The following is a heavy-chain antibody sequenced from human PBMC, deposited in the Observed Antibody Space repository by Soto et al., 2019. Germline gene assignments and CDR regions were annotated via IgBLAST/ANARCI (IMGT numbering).Heavy chain of an antibody. Sequence: ASVKVSCKASGYTFTGYYMHWVRQAPGQGLEWMGWINPNSGGTNYAQKFQGWVTMTRDTSISTAYMELSRLRSDDTAVYYCARGENPNWGSIDYWGQGTLVTVSS. CDR2: INPNSGGT. V-gene: IGHV1-2*04. CDR1: GYTFTGYY. J-gene: IGHJ4*02. CDR3: ARGENPNWGSIDY. D-gene: IGHD7-27*01.